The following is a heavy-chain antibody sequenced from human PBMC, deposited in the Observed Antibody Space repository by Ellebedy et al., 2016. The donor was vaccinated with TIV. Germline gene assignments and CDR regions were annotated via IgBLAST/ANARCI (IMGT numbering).Heavy chain of an antibody. CDR1: GFTFSSYA. V-gene: IGHV3-23*01. Sequence: GESLKISXAASGFTFSSYAMSWVRQAPGKGPEWVSTIYSADSGGTTFYADSVRGRFTISRDNSKNTLYLQMDSLRAEDTAVYYCARGRDSAKSGFWGQGTLVTVSS. J-gene: IGHJ4*02. CDR2: IYSADSGGTT. D-gene: IGHD2-15*01. CDR3: ARGRDSAKSGF.